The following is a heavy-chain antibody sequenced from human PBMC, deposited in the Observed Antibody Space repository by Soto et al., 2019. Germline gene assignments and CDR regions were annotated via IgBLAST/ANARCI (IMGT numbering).Heavy chain of an antibody. Sequence: SETLSLTCTVSGGSISSGGYYWSWIRQHPGKGLEWIGYIYYSGSTYYNPSLKSRVTISVDTSKNQFSLKLSSVTAADTAVYYCARDIAYGDFTFNYWGQGTLVTVSS. V-gene: IGHV4-31*03. CDR3: ARDIAYGDFTFNY. J-gene: IGHJ4*02. CDR1: GGSISSGGYY. CDR2: IYYSGST. D-gene: IGHD4-17*01.